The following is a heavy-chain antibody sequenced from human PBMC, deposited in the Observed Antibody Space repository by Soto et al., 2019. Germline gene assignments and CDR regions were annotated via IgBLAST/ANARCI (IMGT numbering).Heavy chain of an antibody. CDR2: IYPGDSDT. CDR3: ARRRSYYYGSGSYPNFDY. V-gene: IGHV5-51*01. Sequence: GESLKISCKGSGYSFTSYWIGWVRQMPGKGLEWMGIIYPGDSDTRYSPSFQGQVTISADKSISTAYLQWSSLKASDTAMYYCARRRSYYYGSGSYPNFDYWGQGTLVTVS. CDR1: GYSFTSYW. J-gene: IGHJ4*02. D-gene: IGHD3-10*01.